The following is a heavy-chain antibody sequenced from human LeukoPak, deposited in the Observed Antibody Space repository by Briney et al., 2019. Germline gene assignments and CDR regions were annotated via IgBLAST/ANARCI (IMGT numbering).Heavy chain of an antibody. CDR2: INPNSGGT. V-gene: IGHV1-2*02. Sequence: GASVKVSCKASGYTFTGYYMHWVRQAPGQGLEWMGWINPNSGGTNYAQKFQGRVTITRDTSISTAYMELSRLRSDDTAVYYCARDVYDYYYRDVWGEGTTVTVSS. CDR3: ARDVYDYYYRDV. J-gene: IGHJ6*03. CDR1: GYTFTGYY.